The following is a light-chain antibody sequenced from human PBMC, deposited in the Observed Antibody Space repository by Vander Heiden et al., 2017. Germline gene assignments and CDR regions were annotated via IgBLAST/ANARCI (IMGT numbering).Light chain of an antibody. CDR2: DVN. CDR1: RSDVGGYYY. V-gene: IGLV2-14*03. J-gene: IGLJ2*01. Sequence: QSALTQPASVSGSPGQSITISCTGTRSDVGGYYYVSWYQQYPGNAPQLVIYDVNHPPSGLSTRFSGSKSGNAASLTISGHQDEDEADYYCSSYTGSSTLIFGGGTKLTVL. CDR3: SSYTGSSTLI.